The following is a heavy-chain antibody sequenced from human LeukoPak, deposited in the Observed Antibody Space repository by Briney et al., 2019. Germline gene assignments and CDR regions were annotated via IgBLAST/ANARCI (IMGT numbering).Heavy chain of an antibody. V-gene: IGHV4-38-2*02. J-gene: IGHJ4*02. CDR1: GYSISSGFY. D-gene: IGHD6-6*01. CDR3: ARGPTGYSSSSLYFDY. Sequence: SETLSLTCSVSGYSISSGFYWGWIRQPPGKGLEWIGSIYHSGSTYYNPSLKSRVTMSVDTSNNQFSLKLSSVTAADTAVYYCARGPTGYSSSSLYFDYWGQGTLVTVSS. CDR2: IYHSGST.